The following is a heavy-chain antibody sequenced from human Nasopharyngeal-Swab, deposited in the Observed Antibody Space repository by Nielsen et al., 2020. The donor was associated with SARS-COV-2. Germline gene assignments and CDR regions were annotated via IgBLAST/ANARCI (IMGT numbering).Heavy chain of an antibody. CDR3: TTATAAAGTYYYDSSGYYYFDY. Sequence: VCLAAGMGLEWVGRIKSKTDGGTTDYAAPVKGRFTISRDDSKNTLYLQMNSLKTEDTAVYYCTTATAAAGTYYYDSSGYYYFDYWGQGTLVTVSS. J-gene: IGHJ4*02. CDR2: IKSKTDGGTT. V-gene: IGHV3-15*07. D-gene: IGHD3-22*01.